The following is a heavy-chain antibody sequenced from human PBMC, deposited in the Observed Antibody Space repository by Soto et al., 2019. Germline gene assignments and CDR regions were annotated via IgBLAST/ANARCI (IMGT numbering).Heavy chain of an antibody. CDR2: IYYSGST. J-gene: IGHJ4*02. D-gene: IGHD2-21*02. Sequence: SETLSLTCTVSGGSISSYYWSWIRQPPGKGLEWIGYIYYSGSTNYNPSLKSRVTISVDTSKNQFSLKLSSVTAADTAVYYCARHVSSRGVTCAVDYWGQGTLVTVSS. CDR1: GGSISSYY. CDR3: ARHVSSRGVTCAVDY. V-gene: IGHV4-59*08.